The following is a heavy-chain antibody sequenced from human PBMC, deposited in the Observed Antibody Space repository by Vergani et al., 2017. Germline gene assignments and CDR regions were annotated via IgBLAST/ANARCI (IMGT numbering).Heavy chain of an antibody. D-gene: IGHD3-9*01. CDR3: ATAIGYDILGNFDY. CDR2: ITPIFGTA. V-gene: IGHV1-69*01. CDR1: GGTFSSYA. J-gene: IGHJ4*02. Sequence: QVQLVQSGAEVKKPGSSVKVSCKASGGTFSSYAISWVRQAPGQGLEWMGGITPIFGTANYAQKFQGRVTITADESTSTAYMELSSLSSEDSAVYYCATAIGYDILGNFDYWGQGTLVTVSS.